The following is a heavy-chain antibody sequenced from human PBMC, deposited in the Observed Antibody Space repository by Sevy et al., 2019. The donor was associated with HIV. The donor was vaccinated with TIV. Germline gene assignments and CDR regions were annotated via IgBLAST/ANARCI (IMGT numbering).Heavy chain of an antibody. CDR1: GFTFKNFG. J-gene: IGHJ6*02. V-gene: IGHV3-30*02. CDR2: IRYDGSTK. D-gene: IGHD4-17*01. CDR3: VKGPHPAVTTSYGMDV. Sequence: GWSLRLSCAASGFTFKNFGMHWVRQAPGKGLEWVTFIRYDGSTKYYADSVRGRFTISRDNSKRTLYLQMNSLRPADTAVYYCVKGPHPAVTTSYGMDVWGQGTTVTVSS.